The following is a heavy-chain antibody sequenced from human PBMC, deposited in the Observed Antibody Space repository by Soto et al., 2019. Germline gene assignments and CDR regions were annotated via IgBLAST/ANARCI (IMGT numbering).Heavy chain of an antibody. Sequence: SETLSLTCTVSGGSISSYYWSWIRQPAGKGLEWIGRIYTSGSTNYNPSLKSRVTMSVDTSKNQFSLKLSSVTAADTAVYYCARDLAAAGTADWGFNWFDPWGQGTLVTVS. CDR2: IYTSGST. V-gene: IGHV4-4*07. CDR3: ARDLAAAGTADWGFNWFDP. CDR1: GGSISSYY. D-gene: IGHD6-13*01. J-gene: IGHJ5*02.